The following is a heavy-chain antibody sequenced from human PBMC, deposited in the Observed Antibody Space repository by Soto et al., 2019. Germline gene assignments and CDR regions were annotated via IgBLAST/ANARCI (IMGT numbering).Heavy chain of an antibody. V-gene: IGHV1-69*13. Sequence: SVKVSCKASGGTFSSYAISWVRQAPGQGLEWMGGIIPIFGTANYAQKFQGRVTITADESTSTAYMELSSLRSEDTAVYYCARTPGIAAAGTFVYSYGMDVWGQGTTVTVSS. J-gene: IGHJ6*02. CDR2: IIPIFGTA. CDR3: ARTPGIAAAGTFVYSYGMDV. CDR1: GGTFSSYA. D-gene: IGHD6-13*01.